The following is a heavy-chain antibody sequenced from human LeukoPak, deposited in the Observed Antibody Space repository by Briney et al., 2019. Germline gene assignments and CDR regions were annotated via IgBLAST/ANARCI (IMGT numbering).Heavy chain of an antibody. CDR1: GGSTSSYY. CDR2: ISGSGGST. Sequence: ETLSLTCTVSGGSTSSYYWSWIRQPPGKGLEWVSAISGSGGSTYYADSVKGRFTISRDNAKNTLYLQMNSLRAEDTAVYYCLRDLNWSLDQWGQGTLVTVSS. CDR3: LRDLNWSLDQ. D-gene: IGHD1-20*01. V-gene: IGHV3-23*01. J-gene: IGHJ4*02.